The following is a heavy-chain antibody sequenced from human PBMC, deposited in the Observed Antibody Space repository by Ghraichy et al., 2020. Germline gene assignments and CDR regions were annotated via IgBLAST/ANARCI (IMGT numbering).Heavy chain of an antibody. J-gene: IGHJ5*02. CDR2: IYYSGNT. CDR1: GGSISSGGYY. Sequence: SETLSLTCTVSGGSISSGGYYWSWIRQHPGKGLEWIGNIYYSGNTYYNPSLKSRVTISVDTSKNQFSLKLSSVTAADTAVYYCARASRGVHNDNVWGSYRPTWFDPWGQGTLVTVSS. D-gene: IGHD3-16*02. CDR3: ARASRGVHNDNVWGSYRPTWFDP. V-gene: IGHV4-31*03.